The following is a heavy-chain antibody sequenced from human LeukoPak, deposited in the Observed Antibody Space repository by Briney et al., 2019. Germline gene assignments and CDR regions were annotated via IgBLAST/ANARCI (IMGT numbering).Heavy chain of an antibody. CDR2: IGGRDGST. CDR3: AKGHYYGSGSLDY. D-gene: IGHD3-10*01. V-gene: IGHV3-23*01. CDR1: GFTFSSYG. Sequence: GGTLRLSCAASGFTFSSYGMSWVRQAPGKGLEWVSAIGGRDGSTYYADSVKGRFTISRDNSKNTLYVQMNSLRAEDTAVYYCAKGHYYGSGSLDYWGQGTLVTVSS. J-gene: IGHJ4*02.